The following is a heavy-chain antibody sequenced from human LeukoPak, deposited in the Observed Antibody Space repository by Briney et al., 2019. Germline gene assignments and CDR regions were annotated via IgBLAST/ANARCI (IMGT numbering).Heavy chain of an antibody. CDR3: ARDREINWFDP. J-gene: IGHJ5*02. V-gene: IGHV4-61*08. CDR2: IYYSGST. D-gene: IGHD3-10*01. CDR1: GGSISSGGYY. Sequence: SQTLSLTCTVSGGSISSGGYYWSWIRQPPGKGLEWIGYIYYSGSTNYNPSLKSRVTISVDTSKNQFSLKLSSVTAADTAVYYCARDREINWFDPWGQGTLVTVSS.